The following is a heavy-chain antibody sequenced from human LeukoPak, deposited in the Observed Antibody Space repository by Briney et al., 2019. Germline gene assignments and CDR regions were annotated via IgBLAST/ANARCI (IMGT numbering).Heavy chain of an antibody. J-gene: IGHJ4*02. Sequence: PRGALTLSCAASGFTVSGYGMYWVRQAPRQRLASVAGIYGCGGVIKYEDSVKGLFTISRDNSENIFYLQMDRLRVEDTAMYYCAKDRVPDSGYDIDYWGQGTLVTVSS. V-gene: IGHV3-23*01. CDR2: IYGCGGVI. CDR3: AKDRVPDSGYDIDY. D-gene: IGHD5-12*01. CDR1: GFTVSGYG.